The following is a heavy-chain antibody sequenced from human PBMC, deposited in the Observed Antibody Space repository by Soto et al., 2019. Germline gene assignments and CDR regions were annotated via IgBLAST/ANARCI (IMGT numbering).Heavy chain of an antibody. CDR3: AREGFYAMDV. Sequence: GSLRLSCGVSGFTFSSYEMYWVRQAPGKGLEWVAYISSSGETVYYAGSVQGRFTISRDNAKNSLYLQMSSLGAEDTAVYYCAREGFYAMDVWGQGTTVTVSS. D-gene: IGHD2-2*01. CDR2: ISSSGETV. J-gene: IGHJ6*02. V-gene: IGHV3-48*03. CDR1: GFTFSSYE.